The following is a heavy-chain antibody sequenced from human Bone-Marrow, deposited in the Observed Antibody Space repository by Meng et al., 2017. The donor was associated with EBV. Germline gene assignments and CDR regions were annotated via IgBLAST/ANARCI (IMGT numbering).Heavy chain of an antibody. V-gene: IGHV4-4*02. D-gene: IGHD3-22*01. CDR1: GGSSSSSIW. CDR3: ARVGYDSLDY. CDR2: IYHSGST. J-gene: IGHJ4*02. Sequence: QEHMQGAGPGLVKPSGTLSLTCGVSGGSSSSSIWWSWVRQPPGKGLEWIGEIYHSGSTNYNPSLKSRVTISVDKSKNQFSLKLSSVTAADTAVYYCARVGYDSLDYWGQGTLVTSPQ.